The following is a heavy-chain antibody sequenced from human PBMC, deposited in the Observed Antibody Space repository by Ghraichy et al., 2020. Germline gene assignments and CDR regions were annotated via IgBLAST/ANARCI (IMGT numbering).Heavy chain of an antibody. D-gene: IGHD3-22*01. CDR3: ARETSYYDNSGYLDY. CDR1: GFTVSINY. Sequence: GGSLRLSCVASGFTVSINYMSWVRQAPGKGLEWVSVIYSGGSTYYADSVKGRFTISRDNSKNTLYLQMNSLRAEDTAVYYCARETSYYDNSGYLDYWGQGTLVTVSS. CDR2: IYSGGST. J-gene: IGHJ4*02. V-gene: IGHV3-53*01.